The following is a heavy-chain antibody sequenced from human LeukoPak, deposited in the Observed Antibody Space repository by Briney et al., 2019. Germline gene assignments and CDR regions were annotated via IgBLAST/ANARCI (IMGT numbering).Heavy chain of an antibody. CDR2: IIPIFGTA. CDR1: GGTFSSYA. V-gene: IGHV1-69*05. J-gene: IGHJ5*02. CDR3: ARGPHWHNWFAP. Sequence: SVQVSCKASGGTFSSYAISWVRQAPGQGLEWMGGIIPIFGTANYAQKFQGRVTITTDESTSTAYMELSSLRSEDTAVSYCARGPHWHNWFAPWGQETLVTVSS.